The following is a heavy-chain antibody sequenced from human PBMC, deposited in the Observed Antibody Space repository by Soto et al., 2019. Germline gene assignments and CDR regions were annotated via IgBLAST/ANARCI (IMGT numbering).Heavy chain of an antibody. Sequence: GESLKISCKGSGYSFTSYWIGWVRQMPGKGLEWMGIIYPGDSDTRYSPSFQGQVTISADKSISTAYPQWSSLKASDTAMYYCARTYYDFWSGPFYYYYGMDVWGQGTTVTVSS. CDR2: IYPGDSDT. J-gene: IGHJ6*02. CDR1: GYSFTSYW. D-gene: IGHD3-3*01. V-gene: IGHV5-51*01. CDR3: ARTYYDFWSGPFYYYYGMDV.